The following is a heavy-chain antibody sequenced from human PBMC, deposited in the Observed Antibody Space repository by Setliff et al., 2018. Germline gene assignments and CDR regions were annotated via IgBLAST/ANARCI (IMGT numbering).Heavy chain of an antibody. CDR3: ARDVFDFRTGQAGP. V-gene: IGHV3-7*01. D-gene: IGHD3-3*01. Sequence: GGSLRLSCGASGFTYNNDWVSWVRQAPGKGLEWLASINPDGSEKYYVDSVKGRFTISRDNAKNSLYLQMNSLRVEDTAVYYCARDVFDFRTGQAGPWGQGTLVTVSS. CDR1: GFTYNNDW. CDR2: INPDGSEK. J-gene: IGHJ5*02.